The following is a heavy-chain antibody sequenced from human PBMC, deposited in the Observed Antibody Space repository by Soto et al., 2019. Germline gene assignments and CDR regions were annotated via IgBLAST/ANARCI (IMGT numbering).Heavy chain of an antibody. D-gene: IGHD7-27*01. CDR3: ANWDSASYYYGMDV. J-gene: IGHJ6*02. CDR1: GGTFSSYA. CDR2: IIPIFGTA. V-gene: IGHV1-69*13. Sequence: ASVKVSCKASGGTFSSYAISWVRQAPGQGLEWMGGIIPIFGTANYAQKFQGRVTITADESTGTAYMELSSLRSEDTAVYYCANWDSASYYYGMDVWGQGTTVTVSS.